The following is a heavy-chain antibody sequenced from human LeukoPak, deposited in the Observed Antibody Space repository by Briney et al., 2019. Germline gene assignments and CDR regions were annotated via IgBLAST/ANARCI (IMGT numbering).Heavy chain of an antibody. J-gene: IGHJ3*02. V-gene: IGHV4-34*01. CDR1: GGSFSGYY. CDR3: ARGYSSSWYPRAFDI. D-gene: IGHD6-13*01. CDR2: INHSGST. Sequence: SETLSLTCAVYGGSFSGYYWSWIRQPPGKGLEWIGEINHSGSTNYNPSLKSRVTISVDTSKNQFSLKLSSVTAADTAVYYCARGYSSSWYPRAFDIWGQGTMVTVSS.